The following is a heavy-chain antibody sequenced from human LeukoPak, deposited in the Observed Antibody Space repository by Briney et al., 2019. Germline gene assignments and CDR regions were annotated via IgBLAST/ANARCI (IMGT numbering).Heavy chain of an antibody. CDR2: INHSGST. CDR1: GGSFSGYY. CDR3: AREVLPSSFDI. D-gene: IGHD2/OR15-2a*01. J-gene: IGHJ3*02. V-gene: IGHV4-34*01. Sequence: SETLSLTCAVYGGSFSGYYWSWIRQPPGKGLEWIGEINHSGSTNYNPSLKSRVTISVDTSKNQFSLKLSSVTAADTAVYYCAREVLPSSFDIWGQGTMVTVSS.